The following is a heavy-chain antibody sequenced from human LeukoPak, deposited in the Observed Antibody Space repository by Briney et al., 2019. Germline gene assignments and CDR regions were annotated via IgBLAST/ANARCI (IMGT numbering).Heavy chain of an antibody. CDR3: ARGPLFCSGGSCYLGWFDP. D-gene: IGHD2-15*01. CDR2: IYYSGST. V-gene: IGHV4-59*01. J-gene: IGHJ5*02. CDR1: GGSISSYY. Sequence: PSETLSLTCTVSGGSISSYYWSWIRQPPAKGLEWIGYIYYSGSTNYNPSLKSRVTISVDTSKNQFSLKLSSVTAADTAVYYCARGPLFCSGGSCYLGWFDPWGQGTLVTVSS.